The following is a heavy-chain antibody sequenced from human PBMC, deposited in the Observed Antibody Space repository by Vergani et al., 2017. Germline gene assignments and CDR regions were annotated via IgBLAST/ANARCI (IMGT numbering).Heavy chain of an antibody. D-gene: IGHD6-19*01. J-gene: IGHJ3*02. CDR3: AGEPNGGGWGDAFDI. Sequence: QVQLVQSGAEVKKPGSSVKVSCKASGGTFSSYAISWVRQAPGQGLEWIGRIIPILGIANYAQKFQSRVTITADKSTSTAYMELSSLRSEDTAVYYCAGEPNGGGWGDAFDIWGQGTMVTVSS. V-gene: IGHV1-69*04. CDR2: IIPILGIA. CDR1: GGTFSSYA.